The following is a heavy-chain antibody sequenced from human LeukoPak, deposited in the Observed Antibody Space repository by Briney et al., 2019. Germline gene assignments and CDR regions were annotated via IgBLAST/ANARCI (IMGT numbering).Heavy chain of an antibody. CDR2: INPNSGGT. CDR1: GYTFTGYY. CDR3: AREDSSRGRNYFDY. Sequence: ASVKVSCKASGYTFTGYYMHWARQAPGQGLEWMGWINPNSGGTNYAQKFQGRVTMTRDTSISTAYMELSRLRSDDTAVYYCAREDSSRGRNYFDYWGQGTLVTVSS. J-gene: IGHJ4*02. V-gene: IGHV1-2*02. D-gene: IGHD6-13*01.